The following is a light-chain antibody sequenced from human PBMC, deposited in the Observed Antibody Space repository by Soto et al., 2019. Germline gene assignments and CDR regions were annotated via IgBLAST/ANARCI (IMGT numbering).Light chain of an antibody. Sequence: DIQMTQSPSTLSASVGDRVTITCRASQNIGNWLAWYQQKPGKIPDLLIYDASSLESGVPLRFSGSGSGTEFTLTISSLQTDDSATYYCQQYNDEPWTFGQGTKVDIK. V-gene: IGKV1-5*01. CDR1: QNIGNW. CDR2: DAS. CDR3: QQYNDEPWT. J-gene: IGKJ1*01.